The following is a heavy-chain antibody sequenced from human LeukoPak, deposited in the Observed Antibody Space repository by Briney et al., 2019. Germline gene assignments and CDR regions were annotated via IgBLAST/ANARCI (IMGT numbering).Heavy chain of an antibody. CDR2: ISGSGGST. D-gene: IGHD3-22*01. V-gene: IGHV3-23*01. CDR1: GFTFSSYA. J-gene: IGHJ4*02. Sequence: GGSLRLSCAASGFTFSSYAMSWVRQAPGKGLEWVSAISGSGGSTYYADSVKGRFTISRDNSKNTVFLHMNSLRAEDTAMYYCARGDDSGYYDYFDYWGQGALVTVSS. CDR3: ARGDDSGYYDYFDY.